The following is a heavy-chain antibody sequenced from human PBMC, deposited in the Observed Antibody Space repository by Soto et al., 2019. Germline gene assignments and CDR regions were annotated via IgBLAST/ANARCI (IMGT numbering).Heavy chain of an antibody. Sequence: SGGSLRLSCAASGFTFSSYAMHWVRQAPGKGLEWVAVISYDGSNKYYADSVKGRFTISRDNSKNTLYLQMNSLRAEDTAVYYCARALFLSNWFAPWGQGTLVTVSS. CDR1: GFTFSSYA. CDR3: ARALFLSNWFAP. CDR2: ISYDGSNK. V-gene: IGHV3-30-3*01. J-gene: IGHJ5*02.